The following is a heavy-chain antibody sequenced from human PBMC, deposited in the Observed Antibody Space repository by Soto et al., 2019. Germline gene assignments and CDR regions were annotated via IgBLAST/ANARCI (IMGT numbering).Heavy chain of an antibody. Sequence: PGGSLSLSSAASGLSFTNFAMSWVGQAPGKGLEWVAGIGASGDITWYADSVKGRLSISRDNSKNTLYLQLNSLRFEDTAVYYCAKDDFTDRGDDYFDYWGPGTLITVSS. V-gene: IGHV3-23*01. CDR3: AKDDFTDRGDDYFDY. CDR2: IGASGDIT. J-gene: IGHJ4*02. CDR1: GLSFTNFA. D-gene: IGHD2-21*02.